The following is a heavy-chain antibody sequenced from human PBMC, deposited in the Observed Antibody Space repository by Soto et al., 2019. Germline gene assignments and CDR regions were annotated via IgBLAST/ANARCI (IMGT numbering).Heavy chain of an antibody. CDR2: IKQDGSEK. Sequence: GSLRLSCAASGFTFSSYWMSWVRQAPGKGLEWVANIKQDGSEKYYAVSVKSRITINPDTSKNQFSLQLNSVTPEDTAVYYCARAPLQANWNNNWFDPWGQGTLVTVSS. CDR3: ARAPLQANWNNNWFDP. V-gene: IGHV3-7*01. J-gene: IGHJ5*02. CDR1: GFTFSSYW. D-gene: IGHD1-1*01.